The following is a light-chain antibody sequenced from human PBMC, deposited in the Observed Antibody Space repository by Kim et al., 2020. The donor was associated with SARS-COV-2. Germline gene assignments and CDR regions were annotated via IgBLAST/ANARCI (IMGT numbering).Light chain of an antibody. CDR1: KLGDKY. J-gene: IGLJ2*01. Sequence: SYELTQPPSVSVSPGQTASITCSGDKLGDKYACWYQQKPGQSPVLVIYQDSKRPSGITERFSGSNSGNTATLTISGTQAMDEADYYCQAWDSSTVVFGGGTQLTVL. CDR3: QAWDSSTVV. CDR2: QDS. V-gene: IGLV3-1*01.